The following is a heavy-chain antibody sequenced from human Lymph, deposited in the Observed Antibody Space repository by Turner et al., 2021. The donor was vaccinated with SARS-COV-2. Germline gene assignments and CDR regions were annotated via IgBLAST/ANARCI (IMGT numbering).Heavy chain of an antibody. CDR1: GFTFSSYA. V-gene: IGHV3-30-3*01. CDR3: ARGDYYGSGSYPGKTFDC. D-gene: IGHD3-10*01. Sequence: QVQLVESGGGVVQPGRSLRLSCAASGFTFSSYAMYWVRQAPGKGLEWVAVISYDGSNKYYADYVKGRFTISRDNSKNTLYLQMNSLRAEDTAVYYCARGDYYGSGSYPGKTFDCWGQGTLVTVSS. CDR2: ISYDGSNK. J-gene: IGHJ4*02.